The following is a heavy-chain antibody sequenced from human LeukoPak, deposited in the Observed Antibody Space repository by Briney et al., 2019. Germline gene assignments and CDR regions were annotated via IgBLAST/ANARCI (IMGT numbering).Heavy chain of an antibody. CDR2: ISISGSTI. Sequence: GGSLRLSCAASGFTFSSYEMNWVRQAPGKGVEWVSYISISGSTIYYADSVKGRFTISRDNAKNSLYLQMNSLRAEDTAVYYCAELGITMIGGVWGKGTTVTISS. CDR1: GFTFSSYE. V-gene: IGHV3-48*03. CDR3: AELGITMIGGV. J-gene: IGHJ6*04. D-gene: IGHD3-10*02.